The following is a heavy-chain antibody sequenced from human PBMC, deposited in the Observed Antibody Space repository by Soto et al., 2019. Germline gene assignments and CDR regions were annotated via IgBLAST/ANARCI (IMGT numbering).Heavy chain of an antibody. CDR2: INPSGGST. J-gene: IGHJ4*02. CDR3: ARDPSLGGNDCSGGSCYLSYFDD. CDR1: GYTFTSYY. D-gene: IGHD2-15*01. V-gene: IGHV1-46*01. Sequence: ASVKVSCKASGYTFTSYYMHWVRQAPGQGLEWMGIINPSGGSTSYAQKFQGRVTMTRDTSTSTVYMELSSLRSEDTAVYYCARDPSLGGNDCSGGSCYLSYFDDWGQGTLVTVSS.